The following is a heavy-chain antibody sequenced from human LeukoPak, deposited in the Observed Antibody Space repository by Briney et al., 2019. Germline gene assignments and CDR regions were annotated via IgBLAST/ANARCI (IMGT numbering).Heavy chain of an antibody. CDR3: TTDTGYDFWYYFDY. CDR1: GFTFRNAW. CDR2: FKSKSDGGTT. D-gene: IGHD3-3*01. V-gene: IGHV3-15*01. Sequence: PGGPLSFSCEASGFTFRNAWMSWVRQAPGKGLKGVGRFKSKSDGGTTDYAAPVKGRFTISRDDSKNTLYLQMNSLKTEDTAVYYCTTDTGYDFWYYFDYWGQGTLVTVSS. J-gene: IGHJ4*02.